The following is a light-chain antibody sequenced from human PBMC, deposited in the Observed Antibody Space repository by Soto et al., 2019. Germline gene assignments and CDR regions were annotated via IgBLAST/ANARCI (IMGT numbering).Light chain of an antibody. V-gene: IGKV3-20*01. CDR2: GAS. Sequence: EIVLTQSPGTLSLSPGERATLSCRASQSVSSSYLAWYKQKPGQAPRLLLYGASSRATGIPDRFSGSGSGTDFTLTISRLEPEDFAVYYCHQYDSSPLSFGVWNKVEF. J-gene: IGKJ4*01. CDR1: QSVSSSY. CDR3: HQYDSSPLS.